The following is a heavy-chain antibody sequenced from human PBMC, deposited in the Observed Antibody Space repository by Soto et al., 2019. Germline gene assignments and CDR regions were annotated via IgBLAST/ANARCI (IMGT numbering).Heavy chain of an antibody. J-gene: IGHJ6*04. V-gene: IGHV1-18*01. Sequence: ASVKVSCKASGYTFTSYGISWVRQAPGQGLEWMGWISAYNGNTNYAQKLQGRVTMTTDTSTSTAYMELRSLRSDDTAVYYCARDWGCELQTYYYYDIDVWGKGTTVTVSS. CDR2: ISAYNGNT. D-gene: IGHD1-26*01. CDR3: ARDWGCELQTYYYYDIDV. CDR1: GYTFTSYG.